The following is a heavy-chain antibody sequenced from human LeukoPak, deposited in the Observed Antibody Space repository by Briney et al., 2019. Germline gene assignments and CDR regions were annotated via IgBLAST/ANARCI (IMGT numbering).Heavy chain of an antibody. Sequence: GGSLRLSCAASGFTFSSYGMHWVRQAPGKGLEWVTFIRYDGSNKYYADSVKGRFTISRDNAKNSLYLQMNSLRAEDTAVYYCARDGPMVRGYLHDAFDIWGQGTMVTVSS. J-gene: IGHJ3*02. D-gene: IGHD3-10*01. CDR1: GFTFSSYG. V-gene: IGHV3-30*02. CDR3: ARDGPMVRGYLHDAFDI. CDR2: IRYDGSNK.